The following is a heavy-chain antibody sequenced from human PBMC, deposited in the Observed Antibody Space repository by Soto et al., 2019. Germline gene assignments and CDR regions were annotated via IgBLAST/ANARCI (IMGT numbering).Heavy chain of an antibody. J-gene: IGHJ4*02. D-gene: IGHD6-13*01. CDR1: GFTFSSYA. CDR2: TSYDGSKN. CDR3: ARDLVVGQQLDYHLLFDY. Sequence: GGSLRLSCAASGFTFSSYAIHWVRQAPGKGLEWVALTSYDGSKNNYANSVKGRFTNSRDNSKNTLYLEMNSLRPEDTGVYYCARDLVVGQQLDYHLLFDYWGQGTLVTVSS. V-gene: IGHV3-30-3*01.